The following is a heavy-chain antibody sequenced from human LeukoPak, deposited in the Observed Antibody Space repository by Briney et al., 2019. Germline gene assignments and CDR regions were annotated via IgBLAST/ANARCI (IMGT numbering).Heavy chain of an antibody. CDR1: GFTFRSYG. D-gene: IGHD5-18*01. CDR3: ARDGDSYGFDY. CDR2: IWYDGSNK. Sequence: GGPLRLSCAASGFTFRSYGMHWVRQAAGKGLEWVTFIWYDGSNKYYADSVKGRFTISRDNSKNTLYLQMNSLRAEDTAVYYCARDGDSYGFDYWGQGTLVTVSS. V-gene: IGHV3-33*01. J-gene: IGHJ4*02.